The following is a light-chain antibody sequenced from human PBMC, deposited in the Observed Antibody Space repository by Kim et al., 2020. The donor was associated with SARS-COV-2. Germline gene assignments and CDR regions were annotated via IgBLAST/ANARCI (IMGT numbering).Light chain of an antibody. J-gene: IGKJ2*01. Sequence: SASVGDGVTITCRASQSISIWLAWYQQKPGKTPKLLVYRASTLESGVPSRFLGSGSGTEFTLTISSLQPDDFATYYCQHYDTYPYSFGQGTKLEI. CDR1: QSISIW. CDR2: RAS. CDR3: QHYDTYPYS. V-gene: IGKV1-5*03.